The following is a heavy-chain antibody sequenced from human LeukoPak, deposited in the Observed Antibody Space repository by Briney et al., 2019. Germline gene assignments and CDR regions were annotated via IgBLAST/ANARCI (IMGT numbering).Heavy chain of an antibody. V-gene: IGHV3-7*01. CDR2: INPDGNKK. D-gene: IGHD5-18*01. Sequence: GGSLRLSCAVSGLTFSSSWMDWVRQAPGKGLEWVASINPDGNKKYSADSVKGRFSISRDNAENSLYLQMNSLRVEDTAFYYCARDLAYSRLDYWGQGMLVTVSS. CDR1: GLTFSSSW. J-gene: IGHJ4*02. CDR3: ARDLAYSRLDY.